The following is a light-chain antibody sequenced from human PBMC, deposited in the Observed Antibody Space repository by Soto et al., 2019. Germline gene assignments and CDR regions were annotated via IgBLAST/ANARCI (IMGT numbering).Light chain of an antibody. CDR3: AAWDGSLNGVA. Sequence: QSVLTQPPSASGTPGQRVTISCSGSSSNIGSNTVNWYQQFPGTAPKLLIYSNNPRPSGVPDRVSGSKSGTSASLVISGLQSEDEADYYCAAWDGSLNGVAFGGGTKLTVL. CDR2: SNN. CDR1: SSNIGSNT. V-gene: IGLV1-44*01. J-gene: IGLJ2*01.